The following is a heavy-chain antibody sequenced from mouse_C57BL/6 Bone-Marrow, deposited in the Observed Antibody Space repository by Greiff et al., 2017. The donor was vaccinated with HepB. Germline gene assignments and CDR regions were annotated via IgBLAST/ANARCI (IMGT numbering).Heavy chain of an antibody. V-gene: IGHV3-4*01. J-gene: IGHJ1*03. CDR2: ISSSGST. Sequence: EVKLMESGPALVKPSQTVSLTCTVTGYSITNGNHWWNWIRQVSGSKLEWIGYISSSGSTDSNPSLKSRISITRDTSKNQLFLQLNSVTTEDIATYYCARAPNYYGMDWDWYFDVWGTGTTVTVSS. CDR3: ARAPNYYGMDWDWYFDV. D-gene: IGHD1-1*01. CDR1: GYSITNGNHW.